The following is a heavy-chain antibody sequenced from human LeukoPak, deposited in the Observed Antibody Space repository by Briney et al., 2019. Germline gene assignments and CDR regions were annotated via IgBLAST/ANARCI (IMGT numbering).Heavy chain of an antibody. CDR3: ARDRIDKIAVAGTVYYYYYGMDV. J-gene: IGHJ6*02. V-gene: IGHV3-74*01. CDR2: INSEGSST. Sequence: PGGSLRLSCAASGFTFSSYWMHWVRHAPGKGLVWVSRINSEGSSTSYADSVKGRFTISRVNAKNTLYLQMNSLRAEDTAVYYCARDRIDKIAVAGTVYYYYYGMDVWGQGTTVTVSS. CDR1: GFTFSSYW. D-gene: IGHD6-19*01.